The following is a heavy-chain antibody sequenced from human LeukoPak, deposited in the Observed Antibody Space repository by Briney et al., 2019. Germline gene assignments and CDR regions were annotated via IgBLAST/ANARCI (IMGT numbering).Heavy chain of an antibody. J-gene: IGHJ5*02. V-gene: IGHV3-33*01. CDR2: VWFDGSKK. CDR3: TRDSGNWFDP. CDR1: GFIFTSYG. Sequence: GGSLRLSCAASGFIFTSYGMHWVRQAPGKGLEWVAVVWFDGSKKYCADSVKGRFTISRDNSKNTVYLQMSSLRAEDTAVYYCTRDSGNWFDPWGQGTLVTVSS.